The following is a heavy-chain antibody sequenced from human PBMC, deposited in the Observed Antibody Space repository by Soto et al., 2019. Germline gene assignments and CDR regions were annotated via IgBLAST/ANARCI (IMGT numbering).Heavy chain of an antibody. Sequence: GESLKISCKGSGYSFTSYWISWVRQMPGEGLEWMGKIDPRDSYTKYSPSFQGHVTISVEKSISTAYLQWSSLKASDTAIYYCARHSYTSAANYDHHYGMDVWGQGTTVTVSS. CDR1: GYSFTSYW. CDR2: IDPRDSYT. D-gene: IGHD6-19*01. CDR3: ARHSYTSAANYDHHYGMDV. V-gene: IGHV5-10-1*01. J-gene: IGHJ6*02.